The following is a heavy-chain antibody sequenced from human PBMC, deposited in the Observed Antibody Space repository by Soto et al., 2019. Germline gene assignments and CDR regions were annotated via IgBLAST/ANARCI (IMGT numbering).Heavy chain of an antibody. CDR1: GDSIRNYC. CDR3: ARVRYPGRWFDP. CDR2: SYSSGST. Sequence: LETRSLTCTVSGDSIRNYCWTWIRQPPGMGLEWIGYSYSSGSTNYNPSLKSRVTISVDTSKNQFSLKLSSVTAADTAVYYCARVRYPGRWFDPWGQGTLVTVSS. J-gene: IGHJ5*02. V-gene: IGHV4-4*08. D-gene: IGHD3-9*01.